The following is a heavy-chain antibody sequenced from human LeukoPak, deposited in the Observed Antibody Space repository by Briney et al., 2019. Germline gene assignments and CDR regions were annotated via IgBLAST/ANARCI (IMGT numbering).Heavy chain of an antibody. Sequence: SVKVSCKASGGTFTSYAISWVRQAPGQGLEWMGRIIPIFGTANYAQKFQGRVTITTDESTSTAYMELSRLRSGDTAVYYCARGRLRLGLPGFDYWGQGTLVTVSS. CDR1: GGTFTSYA. CDR2: IIPIFGTA. CDR3: ARGRLRLGLPGFDY. V-gene: IGHV1-69*05. J-gene: IGHJ4*02. D-gene: IGHD3-16*01.